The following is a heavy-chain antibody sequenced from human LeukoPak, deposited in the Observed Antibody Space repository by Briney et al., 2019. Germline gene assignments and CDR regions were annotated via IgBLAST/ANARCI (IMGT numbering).Heavy chain of an antibody. Sequence: GGSLRLSCTASGFTFNNYAMYWVRQAPGKGQEWVSGIFGSGGSAHYAESVQGRFTISRDNSKNTVYLQMNNLRAEDTAVYYCGKTTTGYSSGRYPAWPVDYWGQGTLVTVSS. CDR1: GFTFNNYA. CDR2: IFGSGGSA. J-gene: IGHJ4*02. V-gene: IGHV3-23*01. CDR3: GKTTTGYSSGRYPAWPVDY. D-gene: IGHD6-19*01.